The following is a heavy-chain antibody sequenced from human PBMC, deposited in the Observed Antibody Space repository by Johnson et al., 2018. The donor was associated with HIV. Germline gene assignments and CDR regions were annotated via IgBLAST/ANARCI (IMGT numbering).Heavy chain of an antibody. CDR2: ISSDGRNK. CDR1: GFTFSSYA. CDR3: ARDGGSRWYGGGGAFDI. Sequence: QVQLVESGGGVVRPGGSLRLSCAASGFTFSSYAMHWVRQAPGKGLEWVAVISSDGRNKYYADSVKGRFTISRDNSKNTLYLQMNSLRTEDTAVSYCARDGGSRWYGGGGAFDIWGQGTMVTVSP. D-gene: IGHD6-13*01. J-gene: IGHJ3*02. V-gene: IGHV3-30-3*01.